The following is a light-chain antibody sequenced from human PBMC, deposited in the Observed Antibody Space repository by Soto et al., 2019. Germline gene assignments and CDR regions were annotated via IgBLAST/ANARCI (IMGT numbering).Light chain of an antibody. V-gene: IGLV1-40*01. Sequence: QSVLTRPPPVSGAPGQRVTISCTGNSSNIGAGYDVHWYQQLPGTAPKLLIYGNSNRPSGVPDRFSGSKSGTSASLAITGLKAEDEADYYCQSYDSSLSGPYVFGTGTKVTVL. CDR2: GNS. CDR1: SSNIGAGYD. CDR3: QSYDSSLSGPYV. J-gene: IGLJ1*01.